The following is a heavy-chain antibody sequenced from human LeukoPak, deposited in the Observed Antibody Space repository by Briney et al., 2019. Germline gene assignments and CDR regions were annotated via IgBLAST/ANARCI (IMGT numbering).Heavy chain of an antibody. CDR3: GRHVGGNLTPMRN. D-gene: IGHD4-23*01. J-gene: IGHJ4*02. CDR1: GDSISSTSYY. V-gene: IGHV4-39*01. Sequence: KPSETLSLTCTVSGDSISSTSYYWGWIRQPPGKGLEWIGSAYFSGSMYYHPSLKSRVTISVDTSKNQFSLKLSSVTAADTAVYYCGRHVGGNLTPMRNWGQGTLVTVSS. CDR2: AYFSGSM.